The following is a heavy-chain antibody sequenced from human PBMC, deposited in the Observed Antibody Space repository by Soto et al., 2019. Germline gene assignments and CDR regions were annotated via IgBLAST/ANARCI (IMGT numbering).Heavy chain of an antibody. V-gene: IGHV3-23*01. CDR1: GFTFSSYA. J-gene: IGHJ4*02. CDR3: AKDSVPLGYCSGGSCYENDY. CDR2: ISGSGGST. D-gene: IGHD2-15*01. Sequence: EVQLLESGGGLVQPGGSLRLSCAASGFTFSSYAMSWVRQAPGKGLEWVSAISGSGGSTYYADCVKGRFTISRDNSKNTLYLQMNSLRAEDTAVYYCAKDSVPLGYCSGGSCYENDYWGQGTLVTVSS.